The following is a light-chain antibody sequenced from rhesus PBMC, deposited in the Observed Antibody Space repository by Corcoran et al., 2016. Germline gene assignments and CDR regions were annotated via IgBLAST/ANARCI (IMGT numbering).Light chain of an antibody. CDR1: QSVSSS. J-gene: IGKJ4*01. Sequence: EIVLTQSPATLSLSPGERATLSCRASQSVSSSLAWYQQKPGQAPRLLIYGASSRATGIPDRCSGSGSGTDFTLTISSLEPEDFAVYSCQQNSNWPQLTFGGGTKVEIK. CDR3: QQNSNWPQLT. CDR2: GAS. V-gene: IGKV3-42*01.